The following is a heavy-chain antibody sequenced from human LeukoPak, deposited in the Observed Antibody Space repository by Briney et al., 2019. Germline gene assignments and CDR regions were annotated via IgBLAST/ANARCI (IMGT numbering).Heavy chain of an antibody. CDR2: IYSGGST. CDR3: ARRGEPIDY. Sequence: PGGSLRLSCAASGFTVPSNYMSWVRQAPGKGLEGVSVIYSGGSTFYADSVKRRFTISRDKSKNTLYLQMNSLRAEDTAVYYCARRGEPIDYWGQGTLVTVSS. V-gene: IGHV3-66*02. CDR1: GFTVPSNY. J-gene: IGHJ4*02. D-gene: IGHD3-16*01.